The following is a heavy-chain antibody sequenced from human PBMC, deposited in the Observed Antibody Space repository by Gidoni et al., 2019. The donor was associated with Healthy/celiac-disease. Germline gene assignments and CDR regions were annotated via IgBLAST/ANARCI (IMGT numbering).Heavy chain of an antibody. J-gene: IGHJ4*02. D-gene: IGHD1-1*01. Sequence: EVQLVESGGGLVKPGGSLRLSCAAAGFTFSNAWMSWVRQAPGKGLEWVGRIKSKTDGGTTDYAAPVKGRFTISRDDSKNTLYLQMNSLKTEDTAVYYCTTGENWNGRGYWGQGTLVTVSS. CDR2: IKSKTDGGTT. CDR1: GFTFSNAW. CDR3: TTGENWNGRGY. V-gene: IGHV3-15*01.